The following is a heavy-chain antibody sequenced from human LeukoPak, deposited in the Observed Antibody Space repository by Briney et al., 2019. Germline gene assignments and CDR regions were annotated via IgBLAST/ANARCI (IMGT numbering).Heavy chain of an antibody. CDR3: VSRAGSPWGPFDD. CDR1: GFTFSDYA. D-gene: IGHD7-27*01. J-gene: IGHJ4*02. CDR2: ISRGGVIT. Sequence: PGGSLRLSCAASGFTFSDYAINWVRQAPGKGLEWVSSISRGGVITYYADSVKGRLTISGDNSNNTLYLHMNSLRAEDTAVYYCVSRAGSPWGPFDDWGQGTLVTVSS. V-gene: IGHV3-23*01.